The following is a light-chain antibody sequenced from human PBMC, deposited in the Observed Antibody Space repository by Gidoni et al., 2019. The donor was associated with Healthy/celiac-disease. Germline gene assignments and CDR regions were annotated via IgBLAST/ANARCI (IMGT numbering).Light chain of an antibody. J-gene: IGKJ1*01. V-gene: IGKV1-39*01. CDR1: QSISSY. CDR3: QQRYSTPWT. CDR2: AAS. Sequence: DIQMTQSPSSLSASVGDRVTITCRASQSISSYLNWYQQTPGNAPKLLLSAASSLQSWVPSRFSVRGSGTDFTLTIRRLQPEDFPTYYCQQRYSTPWTFGQGTKVEIK.